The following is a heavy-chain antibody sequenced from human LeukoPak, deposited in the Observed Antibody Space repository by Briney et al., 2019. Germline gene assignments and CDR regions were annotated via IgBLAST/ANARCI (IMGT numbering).Heavy chain of an antibody. CDR3: ARDRNSDFWSGYYANYFDS. D-gene: IGHD3-3*01. CDR2: IKQDGSEK. J-gene: IGHJ4*02. V-gene: IGHV3-7*01. CDR1: GVTFSTYW. Sequence: PGGSLRLSCAASGVTFSTYWMTWVRQAPGKGLEWVATIKQDGSEKYYVDSVKGRFTISRDTAKDSLYLEMNSLRAEDTAVYYCARDRNSDFWSGYYANYFDSWGQGTLVTVSS.